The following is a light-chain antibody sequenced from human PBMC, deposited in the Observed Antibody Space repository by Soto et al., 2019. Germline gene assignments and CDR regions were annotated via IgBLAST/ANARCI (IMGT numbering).Light chain of an antibody. CDR3: SSYTSSTSYV. Sequence: ALTQPASVSGSPGQSITISCTGTSSDVGGYNSVSWYQQYPGKAPKLMIHDVSNRPSGVSNRFSGSKSGNTASLTISGLQAEDEADYYCSSYTSSTSYVFGSGTKVTVL. CDR2: DVS. CDR1: SSDVGGYNS. J-gene: IGLJ1*01. V-gene: IGLV2-14*01.